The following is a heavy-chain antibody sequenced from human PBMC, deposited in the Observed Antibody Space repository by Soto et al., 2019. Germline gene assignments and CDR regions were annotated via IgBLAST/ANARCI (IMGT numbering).Heavy chain of an antibody. J-gene: IGHJ4*02. Sequence: QVQLQQWGAGLLKPSETLSLTCAVYGGSFSGYYWSWIRQPPGKGLEWIGEINHSGSTNYNPSLMRRVTISVDTSKNQFSLKLSSVTAADTAVYYCARGYMVRGVILDYWGQGTLVTVSS. V-gene: IGHV4-34*01. CDR3: ARGYMVRGVILDY. CDR1: GGSFSGYY. D-gene: IGHD3-10*01. CDR2: INHSGST.